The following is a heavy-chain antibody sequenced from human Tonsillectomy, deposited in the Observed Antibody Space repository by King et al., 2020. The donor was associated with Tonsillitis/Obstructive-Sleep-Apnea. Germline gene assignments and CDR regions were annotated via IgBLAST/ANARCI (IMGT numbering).Heavy chain of an antibody. CDR2: IYYSGRA. J-gene: IGHJ4*02. V-gene: IGHV4-59*01. CDR3: ARQGARILYPIDY. Sequence: QLQESGPGLVKPSETLSLTCTVSGGSLSSYYWSWIRQPPGKGLEWIGYIYYSGRANDNPSLKSRVTISVDTSKNQFSLKLSSVTAADTAVYYCARQGARILYPIDYWGQGTLVTVSS. D-gene: IGHD2-8*01. CDR1: GGSLSSYY.